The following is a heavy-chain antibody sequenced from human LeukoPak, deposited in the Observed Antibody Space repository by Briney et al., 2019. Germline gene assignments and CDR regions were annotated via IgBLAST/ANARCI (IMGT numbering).Heavy chain of an antibody. J-gene: IGHJ4*02. Sequence: SETLSLTCTVSRGSISGSIRSYYWSWLRQPPGKGLEWIGYIYYSGSTNQNPSLKSRVTISVDTSKNQFSLKLSSVTAADTAVYYCASSSWYGKFDYWGQGTLVTVSS. CDR2: IYYSGST. D-gene: IGHD6-13*01. V-gene: IGHV4-61*01. CDR1: RGSISGSIRSYY. CDR3: ASSSWYGKFDY.